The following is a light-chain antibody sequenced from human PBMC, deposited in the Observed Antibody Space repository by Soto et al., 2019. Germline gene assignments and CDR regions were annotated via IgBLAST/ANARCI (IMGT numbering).Light chain of an antibody. J-gene: IGLJ3*02. V-gene: IGLV2-8*01. CDR3: SSYAASNNFYFV. CDR2: EVT. Sequence: QSVLTQPPSASGSPGQSVTISCTGTSSDVGGYNYVSWYQQYPGRAPKLMIYEVTKRPSGVPDRFSGSKSGNTVSLTVSGLQAEDEADYYCSSYAASNNFYFVFGGGTKLTVL. CDR1: SSDVGGYNY.